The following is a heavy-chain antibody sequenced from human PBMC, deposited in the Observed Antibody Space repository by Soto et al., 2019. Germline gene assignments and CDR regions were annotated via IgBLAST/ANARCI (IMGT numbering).Heavy chain of an antibody. J-gene: IGHJ6*02. CDR2: VYYTGST. CDR1: SGPSRSHN. D-gene: IGHD3-10*01. Sequence: QVQLQQSGPGLVKPSETLSLTCTVSSGPSRSHNWGWIRQPPVRGLEWIGYVYYTGSTSYDPSLKRRVTLSADTSTNHISLTLSSVTAADTAVYYCVRQGIGDLHGLVDVLGQGTTVSVSS. V-gene: IGHV4-59*08. CDR3: VRQGIGDLHGLVDV.